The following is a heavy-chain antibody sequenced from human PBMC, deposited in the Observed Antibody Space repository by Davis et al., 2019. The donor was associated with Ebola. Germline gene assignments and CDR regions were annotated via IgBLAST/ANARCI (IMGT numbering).Heavy chain of an antibody. CDR3: ARESSSWYFGAFDI. CDR2: ISYDGSNK. D-gene: IGHD6-13*01. CDR1: GFTFSSYA. J-gene: IGHJ3*02. Sequence: GGSLRLSCAASGFTFSSYAMHWVRQAPGKGLEWVAVISYDGSNKYYADSVKGRFTISRDNAKNSLYLQMNSLRDEDTAVYYCARESSSWYFGAFDIWGQGTMVTVSS. V-gene: IGHV3-30-3*01.